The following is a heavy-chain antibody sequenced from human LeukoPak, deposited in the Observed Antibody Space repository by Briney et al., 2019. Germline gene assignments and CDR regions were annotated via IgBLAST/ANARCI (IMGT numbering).Heavy chain of an antibody. Sequence: GASLRLSCAASGFTFSSYAMSWVRQAPGKGLEWVSAISGSGGSTYYADSVKGRFTISRDSSKNTLYLQMNSLRAEDTAVYYCAKDSYPSGSYYYYFDYWGQGTLVTVSS. CDR1: GFTFSSYA. V-gene: IGHV3-23*01. CDR3: AKDSYPSGSYYYYFDY. J-gene: IGHJ4*02. CDR2: ISGSGGST. D-gene: IGHD1-26*01.